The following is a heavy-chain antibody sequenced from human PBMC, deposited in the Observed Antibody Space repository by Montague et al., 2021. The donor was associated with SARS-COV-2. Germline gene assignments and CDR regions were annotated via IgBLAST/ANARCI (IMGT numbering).Heavy chain of an antibody. J-gene: IGHJ4*02. CDR1: GGSISSSSYY. Sequence: SETLSLTCTVSGGSISSSSYYWGWIRQPPGKGLEWIGSIYYSGSTYYNPSLESRVTISVDTSKNQFSLKLSSVTAADTAVYYCARGSRQWLVRPPHYYYFDYWGQGTLVTVSS. D-gene: IGHD6-19*01. CDR3: ARGSRQWLVRPPHYYYFDY. CDR2: IYYSGST. V-gene: IGHV4-39*01.